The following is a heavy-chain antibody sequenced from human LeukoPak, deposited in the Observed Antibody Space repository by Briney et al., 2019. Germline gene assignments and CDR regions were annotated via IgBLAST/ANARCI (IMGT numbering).Heavy chain of an antibody. CDR3: ARSGSGWYRGSYYSYGMDD. CDR2: IIPILGIA. V-gene: IGHV1-69*04. CDR1: GGTFSSYA. Sequence: GASVKVSCKASGGTFSSYAISWVRQAPGQGLEWMGRIIPILGIANYAQKFQGRVTITADKSTSTAYMELSSLRSEDTAVYYCARSGSGWYRGSYYSYGMDDWGQGTTVTVSS. J-gene: IGHJ6*02. D-gene: IGHD6-19*01.